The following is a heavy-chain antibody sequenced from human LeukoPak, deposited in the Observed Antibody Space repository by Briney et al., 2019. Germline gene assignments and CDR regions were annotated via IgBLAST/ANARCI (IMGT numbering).Heavy chain of an antibody. CDR1: GYSISSGYY. D-gene: IGHD2-15*01. V-gene: IGHV4-38-2*02. CDR3: ARGPYCSGGSCYSMNYYYMDV. J-gene: IGHJ6*03. Sequence: PSETLSLTCTVSGYSISSGYYWGWIRQPPGKGLEWIGSIYHSGSTYYNPSLKSRVTISVDTSKNQFSLKLSSVTAADTAVYYCARGPYCSGGSCYSMNYYYMDVWGKGTTVTISS. CDR2: IYHSGST.